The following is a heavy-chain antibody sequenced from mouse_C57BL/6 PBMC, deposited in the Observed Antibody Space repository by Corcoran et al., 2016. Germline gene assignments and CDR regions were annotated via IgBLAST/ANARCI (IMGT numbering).Heavy chain of an antibody. Sequence: QIQLVPSGPELKKPGETVKISCKASGYTFTTYGMSWVKQAPGKGLKWMGWINTYSGVPTYADDFKGRFAFSLENSASTAYLQINNLKNEDTATYFCARDYYGSSSVYWGQGTLVTVSA. J-gene: IGHJ3*01. CDR1: GYTFTTYG. CDR3: ARDYYGSSSVY. D-gene: IGHD1-1*01. V-gene: IGHV9-3*01. CDR2: INTYSGVP.